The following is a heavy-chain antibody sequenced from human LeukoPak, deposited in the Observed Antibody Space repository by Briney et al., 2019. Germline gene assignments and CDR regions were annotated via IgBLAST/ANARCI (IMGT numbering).Heavy chain of an antibody. J-gene: IGHJ4*02. CDR3: ARYFDWLIFDY. V-gene: IGHV4-39*01. Sequence: PSETLSLTCTVSGGSISSYYWGWIRQPPGKGLEWIGSIYYSGSTYYNPSLKSRVTISVDTSKNQFSLKLSSVTAADTAVYYCARYFDWLIFDYWGQGTLVTVSS. CDR2: IYYSGST. D-gene: IGHD3-9*01. CDR1: GGSISSYY.